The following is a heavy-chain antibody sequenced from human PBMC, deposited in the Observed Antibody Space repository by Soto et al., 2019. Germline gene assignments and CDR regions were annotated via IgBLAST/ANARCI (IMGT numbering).Heavy chain of an antibody. CDR2: INPNSGGT. CDR3: ARQAAGTGFSDYFDY. Sequence: ASVKVSCKASGYTFTGYYMHWVRQAPGQGLEWMGWINPNSGGTNYAQKFQGWVTMTRDTSISTAYMELSRLRSDDTAVYYCARQAAGTGFSDYFDYWGQGTLVTVSS. J-gene: IGHJ4*02. CDR1: GYTFTGYY. D-gene: IGHD6-19*01. V-gene: IGHV1-2*04.